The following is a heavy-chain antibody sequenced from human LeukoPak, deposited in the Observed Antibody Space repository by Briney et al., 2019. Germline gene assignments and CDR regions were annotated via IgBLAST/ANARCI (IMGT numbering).Heavy chain of an antibody. CDR2: ISGTGGRT. D-gene: IGHD3-22*01. CDR1: GVTFSSYA. V-gene: IGHV3-23*01. CDR3: AKGMRYDSSGYSDY. Sequence: PGGSLRLSCAASGVTFSSYAMSWVRQAAGKGLEWVSAISGTGGRTYFADSVKGRFTISRDNSKNTLYLQMNSLRPEDTAVYYCAKGMRYDSSGYSDYWGQGTLVTVSS. J-gene: IGHJ4*02.